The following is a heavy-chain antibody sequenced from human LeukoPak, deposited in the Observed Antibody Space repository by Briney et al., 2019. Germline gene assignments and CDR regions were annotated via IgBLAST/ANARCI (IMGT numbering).Heavy chain of an antibody. CDR3: AKDSAVTTRPGGYDY. CDR2: IRYDGSNK. CDR1: GLTFSSYG. J-gene: IGHJ4*02. Sequence: GGSLRLSCAASGLTFSSYGMHWVRQAPGKGLEWVAFIRYDGSNKYYADSVKGRFTISRDNSKSTLYLQMNTLRAEDTAVYYCAKDSAVTTRPGGYDYWGQGTLVTVSS. V-gene: IGHV3-30*02. D-gene: IGHD4-11*01.